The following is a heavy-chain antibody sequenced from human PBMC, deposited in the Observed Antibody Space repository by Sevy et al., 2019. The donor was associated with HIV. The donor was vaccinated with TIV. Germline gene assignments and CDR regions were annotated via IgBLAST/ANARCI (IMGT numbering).Heavy chain of an antibody. D-gene: IGHD1-1*01. V-gene: IGHV3-20*04. Sequence: LSLTCAASGFNFDDYGLSWVRQGPGKGLECVSHINWNSGSTDYADSVKGRFTISRDNAKKSLYLQMDSLRVEDTALYYCARGRFNWNDGLAYWGQGTLVTVSS. CDR2: INWNSGST. CDR3: ARGRFNWNDGLAY. CDR1: GFNFDDYG. J-gene: IGHJ4*02.